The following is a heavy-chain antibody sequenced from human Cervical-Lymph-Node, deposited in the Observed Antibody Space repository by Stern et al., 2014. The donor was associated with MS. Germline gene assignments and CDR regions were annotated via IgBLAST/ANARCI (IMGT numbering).Heavy chain of an antibody. CDR2: ISHIFGTP. J-gene: IGHJ6*02. D-gene: IGHD2-21*02. CDR1: GGAFHTDP. V-gene: IGHV1-69*01. Sequence: VQLVESGAEVKKPGSSAKVSCKASGGAFHTDPIHWVRQASGRGPEWMGGISHIFGTPHYAHRIKGRGTLGAGGATRTAYMELSSLTSEDTAVYYCATPVSVTVGAMDVWGQGTAVTVSS. CDR3: ATPVSVTVGAMDV.